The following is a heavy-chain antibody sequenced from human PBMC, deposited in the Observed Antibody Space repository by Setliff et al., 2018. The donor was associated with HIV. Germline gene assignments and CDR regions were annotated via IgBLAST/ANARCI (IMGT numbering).Heavy chain of an antibody. J-gene: IGHJ3*02. CDR3: ARGHSNGYGYSGSYGPFDI. CDR2: IIPMFGTL. V-gene: IGHV1-69*05. Sequence: SVKVSCKASGGTFSSYAINWVRQAPGQGLEWMGGIIPMFGTLNFAQKCQGRVTITTDESTSTAYMELNSLRSEDTAVYYCARGHSNGYGYSGSYGPFDIWGQGTMVTVSS. CDR1: GGTFSSYA. D-gene: IGHD1-26*01.